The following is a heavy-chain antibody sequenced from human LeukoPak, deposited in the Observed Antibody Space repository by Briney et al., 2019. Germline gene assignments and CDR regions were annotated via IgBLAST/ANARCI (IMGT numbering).Heavy chain of an antibody. J-gene: IGHJ6*03. V-gene: IGHV3-21*01. CDR2: ISGSGGYI. Sequence: GGSLRLSCTVSGFTVSSNSMSWVRQAPGKGLEWVSSISGSGGYIYYADSVEGRFTISRDNAKNSLYLQMNSLRAEDTAVYYCARVGVSSSWSIYYYYMDVWGKGTTVTVSS. CDR3: ARVGVSSSWSIYYYYMDV. CDR1: GFTVSSNS. D-gene: IGHD6-13*01.